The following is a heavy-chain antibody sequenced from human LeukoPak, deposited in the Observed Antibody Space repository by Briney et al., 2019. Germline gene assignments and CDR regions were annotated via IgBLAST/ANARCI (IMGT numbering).Heavy chain of an antibody. CDR2: ISWNSGSI. J-gene: IGHJ4*02. D-gene: IGHD3-10*01. CDR3: AKDLSYGSGSFFDY. CDR1: GFTFDDYA. V-gene: IGHV3-9*01. Sequence: GGSLRLSCAASGFTFDDYAMHWVRQAPGKGLEWVSGISWNSGSIGYADSVKGRLTISRDNAKNSLYLQMNSLRAEDTALYYCAKDLSYGSGSFFDYWGQGTLVTVSS.